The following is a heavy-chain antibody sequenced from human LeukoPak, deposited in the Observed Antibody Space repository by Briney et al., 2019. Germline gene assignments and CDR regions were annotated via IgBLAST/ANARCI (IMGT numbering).Heavy chain of an antibody. J-gene: IGHJ4*02. CDR3: ATNTGTVFDY. CDR2: VYYSGST. V-gene: IGHV4-59*01. CDR1: GDFITASY. D-gene: IGHD7-27*01. Sequence: PSETLSPTCTVFGDFITASYWSWIRQPPGKGLEWIGYVYYSGSTEYNPSLRSRVTISLEMSKHQFSLNVTSVTAADTAVYYCATNTGTVFDYWGQGALVTVSS.